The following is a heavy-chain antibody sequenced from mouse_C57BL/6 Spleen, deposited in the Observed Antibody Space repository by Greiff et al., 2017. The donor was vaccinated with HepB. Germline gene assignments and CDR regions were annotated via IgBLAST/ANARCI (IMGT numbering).Heavy chain of an antibody. CDR1: GYTFTDYY. Sequence: VQLQQSGPVLVKPGASVKMSCKASGYTFTDYYMNWVKQSHGKSLEWIGVINPYNGGTSYNQKFKGKATLTVDKSSSTAYMELNSLASEDSAVYYCAPYDYDVAWFAYWGQGTLVTVSA. D-gene: IGHD2-4*01. J-gene: IGHJ3*01. V-gene: IGHV1-19*01. CDR3: APYDYDVAWFAY. CDR2: INPYNGGT.